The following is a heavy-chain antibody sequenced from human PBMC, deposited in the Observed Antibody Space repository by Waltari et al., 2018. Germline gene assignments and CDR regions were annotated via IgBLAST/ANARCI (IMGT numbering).Heavy chain of an antibody. CDR1: GGSISSSSYY. Sequence: QLQLQESGPGLVKPSETLSLTCTVSGGSISSSSYYWGWIRQPPGKGLEWIGSIYYSGSTYYNPSLKSRVTISVDTSKNQFSLKLSSVTAADTAVYYCVRHPLRITIFGVVIEGVDYWGQGTLVTVSS. CDR2: IYYSGST. V-gene: IGHV4-39*01. CDR3: VRHPLRITIFGVVIEGVDY. D-gene: IGHD3-3*01. J-gene: IGHJ4*02.